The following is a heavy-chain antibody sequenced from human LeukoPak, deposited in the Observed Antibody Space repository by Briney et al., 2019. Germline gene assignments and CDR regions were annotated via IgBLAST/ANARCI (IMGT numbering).Heavy chain of an antibody. V-gene: IGHV3-23*01. CDR1: VFTFSSHS. CDR2: ISSNGGDT. CDR3: TRGNPSIVGSRNPFDI. J-gene: IGHJ3*02. D-gene: IGHD1-26*01. Sequence: GGSLRLSCAAPVFTFSSHSMAWVRQAPGKGPEWVSSISSNGGDTYYADSVRGRFTISRDNSENMLHLQMNSLSAEDTAVYYSTRGNPSIVGSRNPFDIWGQGTMVTVSS.